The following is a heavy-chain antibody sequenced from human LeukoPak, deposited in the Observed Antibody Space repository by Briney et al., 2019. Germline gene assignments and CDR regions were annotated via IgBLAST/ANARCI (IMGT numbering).Heavy chain of an antibody. CDR1: GYTFTGYY. CDR3: ARGLTALDY. D-gene: IGHD3-16*01. CDR2: IDPNRGGT. Sequence: ASVKVSCKASGYTFTGYYIHWVRQAPGQGLEWMGWIDPNRGGTNYAQKFQGWVTMTSDTSISTTYMELSRLRSDDTAVYYCARGLTALDYWGQGTLVTVSS. V-gene: IGHV1-2*04. J-gene: IGHJ4*02.